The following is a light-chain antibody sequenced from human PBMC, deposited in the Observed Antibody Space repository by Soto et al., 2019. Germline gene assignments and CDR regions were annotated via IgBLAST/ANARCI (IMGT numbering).Light chain of an antibody. J-gene: IGLJ1*01. CDR2: DNI. CDR1: KSNIGNNY. V-gene: IGLV1-51*01. CDR3: GTWDSSLSVVV. Sequence: QSVLTQPPSVSAAPGQKVTISCSGSKSNIGNNYVSWYQQLPGTGPKLVIYDNIYRPSGIPDRFSGSKSGTSAALGITGLQNGDDADYYCGTWDSSLSVVVLGTGTKV.